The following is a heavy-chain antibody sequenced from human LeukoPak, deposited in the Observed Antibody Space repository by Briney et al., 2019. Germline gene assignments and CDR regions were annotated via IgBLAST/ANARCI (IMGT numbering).Heavy chain of an antibody. J-gene: IGHJ6*03. CDR3: ARVGNGIAAAGTRGWYYYMDV. D-gene: IGHD6-13*01. CDR1: GYTFTSYG. CDR2: IIPIFGTA. V-gene: IGHV1-69*13. Sequence: GASVKVSCKASGYTFTSYGISWVRQAPGQGLEWMGGIIPIFGTANYAQKFQGRVTITADESTSTAYMELSSLRSEDTAVYYCARVGNGIAAAGTRGWYYYMDVWGKGTTVTVSS.